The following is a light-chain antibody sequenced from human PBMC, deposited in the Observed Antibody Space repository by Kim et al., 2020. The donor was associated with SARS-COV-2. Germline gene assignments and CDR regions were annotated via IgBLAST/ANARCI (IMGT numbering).Light chain of an antibody. J-gene: IGKJ2*01. CDR3: QQYNNWYT. CDR2: GAS. CDR1: QSVSSN. Sequence: EIVMTQSPATLSVSPGERATLFCRASQSVSSNLAWYQQKPGQAPRLLIYGASTRATGIPARFSGSGSGTEFTLTISSLQSEDFAVYYCQQYNNWYTFGQGTKLEI. V-gene: IGKV3-15*01.